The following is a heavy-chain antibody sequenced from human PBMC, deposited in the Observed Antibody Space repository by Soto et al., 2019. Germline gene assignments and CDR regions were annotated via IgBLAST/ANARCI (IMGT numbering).Heavy chain of an antibody. CDR1: GVRVNISG. CDR2: ISYDGSNK. D-gene: IGHD6-6*01. V-gene: IGHV3-30*18. CDR3: AKDAPPTIAARPQI. Sequence: LGRSSCGVRVNISGVDGVRPATGKGLEWVAVISYDGSNKYYADSVKGRFTISRDNSKNTLYLQMNSLRAEDTAVYYCAKDAPPTIAARPQIWGQGTLVSRSS. J-gene: IGHJ4*02.